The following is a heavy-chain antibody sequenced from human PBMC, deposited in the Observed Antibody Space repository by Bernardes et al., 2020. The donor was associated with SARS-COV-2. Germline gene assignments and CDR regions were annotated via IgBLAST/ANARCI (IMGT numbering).Heavy chain of an antibody. CDR3: ARRPQVIPKYGMDV. J-gene: IGHJ6*02. CDR2: ISYDGSNK. Sequence: GSLRLSCAASGFTFSSYAMHWVRQAPGKGLEWVAVISYDGSNKYYADSVKGRFTISRDNSKNTLYLQMNSLRAEDTAVYYCARRPQVIPKYGMDVWGQGTTVTVSS. D-gene: IGHD3-16*02. V-gene: IGHV3-30-3*01. CDR1: GFTFSSYA.